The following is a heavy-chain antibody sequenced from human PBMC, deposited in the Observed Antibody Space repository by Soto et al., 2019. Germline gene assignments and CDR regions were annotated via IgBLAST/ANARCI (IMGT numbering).Heavy chain of an antibody. V-gene: IGHV3-66*01. J-gene: IGHJ6*02. CDR3: ARSRDYYYGMDV. CDR1: GFTVSSNY. CDR2: IYSGGST. Sequence: GGSLRLSCAASGFTVSSNYMSWVRQAPGKGLEWVSVIYSGGSTYYADSVKGRFTISRDNSKNTLYLQMNSLRAEDTAVYYCARSRDYYYGMDVWGQGTTVTVSS.